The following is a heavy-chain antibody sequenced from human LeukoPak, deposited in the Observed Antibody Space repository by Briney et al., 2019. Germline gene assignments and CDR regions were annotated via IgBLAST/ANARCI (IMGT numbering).Heavy chain of an antibody. D-gene: IGHD1-1*01. CDR3: ARRGTGHGMDV. CDR2: INNDGSSA. V-gene: IGHV3-74*01. CDR1: GFTFNNYW. J-gene: IGHJ6*02. Sequence: GGSLRLSCAASGFTFNNYWIHWVRQVPGKGLVWVSRINNDGSSASYVDSVRGRFTISRDNAKNTLFLQMNSLRAEDTAVYYCARRGTGHGMDVWGQGTTVIVSS.